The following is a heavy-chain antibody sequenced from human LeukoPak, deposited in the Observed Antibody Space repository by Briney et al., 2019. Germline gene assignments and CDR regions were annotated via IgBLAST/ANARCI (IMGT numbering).Heavy chain of an antibody. D-gene: IGHD2-15*01. V-gene: IGHV3-43*02. Sequence: GGSLRLSCAVSGFTFDDYAMHWVRQAQGKGLEWVSLISGDGGSTYYADSVKGRFTITRDNNKTSLYLQMNSLRTEDTALYYCANSWWDWGQGTLVTVSS. CDR2: ISGDGGST. CDR1: GFTFDDYA. CDR3: ANSWWD. J-gene: IGHJ4*02.